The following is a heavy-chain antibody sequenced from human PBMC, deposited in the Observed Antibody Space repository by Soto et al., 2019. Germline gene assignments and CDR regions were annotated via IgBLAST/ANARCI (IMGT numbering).Heavy chain of an antibody. D-gene: IGHD2-8*02. CDR1: GFTFNTYG. J-gene: IGHJ4*02. V-gene: IGHV3-33*01. Sequence: QVQLVESGGGVVQPGRSLRLSCAASGFTFNTYGMHWVRQAPGKGLEWVAVIWFDGNNKYYADSVKGRFTISRDNSKNTLYLQMNSLRDEDTAVYYCAGGSPYNAIYWLDFWGQGTLVTVSS. CDR3: AGGSPYNAIYWLDF. CDR2: IWFDGNNK.